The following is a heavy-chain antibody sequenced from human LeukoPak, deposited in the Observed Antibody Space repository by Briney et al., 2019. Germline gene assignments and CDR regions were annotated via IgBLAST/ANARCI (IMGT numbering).Heavy chain of an antibody. CDR2: IYYSGST. CDR3: AGSKRAFGGVIVSFDY. J-gene: IGHJ4*02. CDR1: GGSISSYY. V-gene: IGHV4-59*08. Sequence: SETLSLTCTVSGGSISSYYWSWIRQPPGKGLEWIGYIYYSGSTNYNPSLKSRVTISVYTSKNQYSLKLSSVTAADTAVYYCAGSKRAFGGVIVSFDYWGQGTLVTVSS. D-gene: IGHD3-16*02.